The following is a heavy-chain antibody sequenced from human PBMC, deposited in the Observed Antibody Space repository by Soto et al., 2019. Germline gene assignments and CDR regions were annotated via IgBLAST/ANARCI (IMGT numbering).Heavy chain of an antibody. CDR1: GFTFDDYA. CDR3: AKGYSGSGGSFDY. D-gene: IGHD6-6*01. V-gene: IGHV3-9*01. Sequence: SLRLSCAASGFTFDDYAIHWVRQPPGKGLEWVSGISWNSGSIGYADSVMGRFTISRDNAKNSLYLQMNSLRAEDTALYYCAKGYSGSGGSFDYWGQGTLVTVSS. CDR2: ISWNSGSI. J-gene: IGHJ4*02.